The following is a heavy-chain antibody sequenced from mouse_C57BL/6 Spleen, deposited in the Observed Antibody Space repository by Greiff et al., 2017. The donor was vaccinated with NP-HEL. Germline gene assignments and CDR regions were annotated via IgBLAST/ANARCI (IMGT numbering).Heavy chain of an antibody. V-gene: IGHV5-6*01. CDR3: ARQDVVTKVVAPLDD. CDR2: ISSGGSYT. J-gene: IGHJ2*01. Sequence: DVHLVESGGDLVKPGGSLKLSCAASGFTFSSYGMSWVRQTPDKRLEWVATISSGGSYTYYPDSVKGRSTISRDNATNTLYLQMSSLKSADTSRYYCARQDVVTKVVAPLDDWGQGTTLTVSS. D-gene: IGHD1-1*01. CDR1: GFTFSSYG.